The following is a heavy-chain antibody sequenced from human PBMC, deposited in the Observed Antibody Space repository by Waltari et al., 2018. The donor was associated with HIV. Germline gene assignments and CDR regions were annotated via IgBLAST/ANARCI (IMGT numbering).Heavy chain of an antibody. CDR1: GYSISSGYY. CDR3: ARGQGLGTFDC. D-gene: IGHD6-19*01. J-gene: IGHJ4*02. V-gene: IGHV4-38-2*01. CDR2: IYHGGST. Sequence: QVQLQESGPGLVKSSETLSLTCAVSGYSISSGYYGGWLRQPPGKGLEWIGIIYHGGSTYYNPSLKSRVTISADTSNNQFSLKVSSVTAADTAVYYCARGQGLGTFDCWGQGTLVTVSS.